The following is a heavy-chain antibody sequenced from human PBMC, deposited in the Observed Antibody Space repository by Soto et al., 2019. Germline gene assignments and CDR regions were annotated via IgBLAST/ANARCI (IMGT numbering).Heavy chain of an antibody. D-gene: IGHD3-16*01. J-gene: IGHJ4*02. CDR3: ATRGTRGRWLEYADY. CDR2: IIPISGRT. CDR1: GGTFSSLG. Sequence: QVQLLQSGAEVKRPGSSVKVSCEASGGTFSSLGFTWVRQAPGQGLEWMGGIIPISGRTTFAPKFQGRVTITADESTRATNIELTTLTSDDRAMDYCATRGTRGRWLEYADYWGQGTLVTVSS. V-gene: IGHV1-69*19.